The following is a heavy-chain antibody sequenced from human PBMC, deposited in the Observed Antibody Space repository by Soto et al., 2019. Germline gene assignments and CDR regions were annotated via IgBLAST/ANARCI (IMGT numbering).Heavy chain of an antibody. CDR1: GFTFSSYG. V-gene: IGHV3-33*08. D-gene: IGHD7-27*01. J-gene: IGHJ3*02. CDR2: IWYDGSNK. CDR3: ARDRAGDQENPPQAGNAFDI. Sequence: GGSLRLSCAASGFTFSSYGMHWVRQAPGKGLEWVAVIWYDGSNKYYADSVKGRFTISRDNSKNTLYLQMNSLRAEDTAVYYCARDRAGDQENPPQAGNAFDIWGQGTMVTVSS.